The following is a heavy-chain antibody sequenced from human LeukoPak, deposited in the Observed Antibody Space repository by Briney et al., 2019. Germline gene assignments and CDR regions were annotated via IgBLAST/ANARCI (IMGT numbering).Heavy chain of an antibody. D-gene: IGHD3/OR15-3a*01. Sequence: GGSLRLSCAVSGLTFSTYSMTWVRQGPGKGLEWVSSIYNSGAKIFYADSVKGRFTISRDNSKNMLYLQMNSLRAEDTAVYYCAKAMIWDSYYFDYWGQGTLVTVSS. V-gene: IGHV3-23*01. CDR2: IYNSGAKI. CDR3: AKAMIWDSYYFDY. CDR1: GLTFSTYS. J-gene: IGHJ4*02.